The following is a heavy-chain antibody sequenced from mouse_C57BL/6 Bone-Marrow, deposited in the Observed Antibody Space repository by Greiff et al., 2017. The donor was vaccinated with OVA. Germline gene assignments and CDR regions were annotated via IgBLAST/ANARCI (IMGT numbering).Heavy chain of an antibody. CDR2: ISSGSSTI. CDR1: GFTFSDYG. D-gene: IGHD1-1*01. J-gene: IGHJ4*01. V-gene: IGHV5-17*01. Sequence: EVQRVESGGGLVKPGGSLKLSCAASGFTFSDYGMHWVRQAPEKGLEWVAYISSGSSTIYYADTVKGRFTISRDNAKNTLFLQMTSLRSEDTAMYYCAKGGGSSPPYAMDYWGQGTSVTVSS. CDR3: AKGGGSSPPYAMDY.